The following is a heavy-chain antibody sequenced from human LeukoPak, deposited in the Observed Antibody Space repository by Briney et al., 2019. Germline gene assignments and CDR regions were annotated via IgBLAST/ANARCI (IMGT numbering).Heavy chain of an antibody. CDR1: GGSISSSSYY. D-gene: IGHD3-3*01. CDR2: IYYSGST. CDR3: AREGGRITIFGVVTRNWFDP. V-gene: IGHV4-39*07. Sequence: SETLSLTCTVSGGSISSSSYYWGWIRQPPGKGLEWIGSIYYSGSTHYNPSLKSRVTISVDTSKNQFSLKLSSVTAADTAVYYCAREGGRITIFGVVTRNWFDPWGQGTLVTVSS. J-gene: IGHJ5*02.